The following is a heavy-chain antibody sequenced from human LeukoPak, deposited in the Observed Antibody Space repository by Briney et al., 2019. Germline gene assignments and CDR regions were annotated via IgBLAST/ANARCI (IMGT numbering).Heavy chain of an antibody. J-gene: IGHJ4*02. Sequence: ASVNVSCKASGYTFTSYGISWVRQAPGQGLEWMGWISAYNGNTNYAQKLQGRVTMTTDTSTSTAYMELRSLRSDDTAVYYCARDGRYFDWLLYRSGFDYWGQGTLVTVSS. V-gene: IGHV1-18*01. CDR3: ARDGRYFDWLLYRSGFDY. CDR2: ISAYNGNT. CDR1: GYTFTSYG. D-gene: IGHD3-9*01.